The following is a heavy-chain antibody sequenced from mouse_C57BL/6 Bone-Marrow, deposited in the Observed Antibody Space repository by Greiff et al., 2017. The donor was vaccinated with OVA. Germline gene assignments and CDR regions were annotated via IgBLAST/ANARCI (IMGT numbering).Heavy chain of an antibody. CDR2: IHPNSGST. V-gene: IGHV1-64*01. CDR1: GYTFTSYW. D-gene: IGHD1-1*01. Sequence: QVQLQQPGAELVKPGASVTLSCQASGYTFTSYWMHWVKQRPGQGLEWIGMIHPNSGSTNYNEKFKSKATLTVDKSSNTAYMQLSSLTSEDSAVYYCARGDYGRGWYFDVWGTGTTVTVSS. CDR3: ARGDYGRGWYFDV. J-gene: IGHJ1*03.